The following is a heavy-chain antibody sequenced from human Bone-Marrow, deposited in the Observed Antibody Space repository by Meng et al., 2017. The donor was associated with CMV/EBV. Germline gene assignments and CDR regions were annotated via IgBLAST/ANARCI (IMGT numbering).Heavy chain of an antibody. CDR2: ISSSSSYI. Sequence: GESLKISCAASGFTFSSYSMNWVRQAPGKGLEWVSSISSSSSYIYYADSVKGRFTISRDNAKNSLYLQMNSLRAEDTAVYYCAKDLWAGWANVGATTHPDYWGQGTLVTVSS. J-gene: IGHJ4*02. CDR1: GFTFSSYS. V-gene: IGHV3-21*01. D-gene: IGHD1-26*01. CDR3: AKDLWAGWANVGATTHPDY.